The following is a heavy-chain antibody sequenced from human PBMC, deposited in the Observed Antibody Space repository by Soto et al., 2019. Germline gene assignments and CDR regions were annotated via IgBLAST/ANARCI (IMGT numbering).Heavy chain of an antibody. V-gene: IGHV4-38-2*02. CDR3: ARDVVVTSVHQYYFDF. Sequence: SETLTLTCGVSGSSVSSDYYWGWLRQPPGKGLEWIGSIYHRGTTYYNPSLKSRVTLSVDTSKNLFSLRLSSATAADTAVYYCARDVVVTSVHQYYFDFWGQGALVTVSS. CDR2: IYHRGTT. CDR1: GSSVSSDYY. D-gene: IGHD2-21*02. J-gene: IGHJ4*02.